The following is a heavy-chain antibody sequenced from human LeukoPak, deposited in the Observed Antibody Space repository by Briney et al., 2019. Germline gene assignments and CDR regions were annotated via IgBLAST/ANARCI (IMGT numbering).Heavy chain of an antibody. J-gene: IGHJ6*02. CDR2: IIPIFGTA. CDR1: GYTFTNYG. Sequence: SVKVSCKASGYTFTNYGITWVRQAPGQGLEWMGGIIPIFGTANYAQKFQGRVTITADESTSTAYMELSSLRSEDTAVYYCATEPILTGYYKYYYYGMDVWGQGTTVTVSS. V-gene: IGHV1-69*13. D-gene: IGHD3-9*01. CDR3: ATEPILTGYYKYYYYGMDV.